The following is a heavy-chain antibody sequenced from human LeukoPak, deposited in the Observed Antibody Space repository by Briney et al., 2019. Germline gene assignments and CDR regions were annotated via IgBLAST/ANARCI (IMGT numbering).Heavy chain of an antibody. J-gene: IGHJ4*02. D-gene: IGHD6-19*01. CDR1: GFIFSSSA. V-gene: IGHV3-23*01. CDR3: AKGKYSSGGVPDY. CDR2: ISGGGDDT. Sequence: GGSLRLSCAVSGFIFSSSAMSWVRQAPGKGLEWVSAISGGGDDTSYADSARGRFTVSRDNSKNTLYLQINSLRGEDTAVYYCAKGKYSSGGVPDYWGQGTLVTVSS.